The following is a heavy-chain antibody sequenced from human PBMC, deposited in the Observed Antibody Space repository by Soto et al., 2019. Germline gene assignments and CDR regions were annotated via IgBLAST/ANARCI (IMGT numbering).Heavy chain of an antibody. CDR3: ARESEDLTSNFDY. CDR2: ISSTTNYI. CDR1: GFTLTRYS. Sequence: GGSLRLSCAASGFTLTRYSMNWVRQAPGKGLEWVSSISSTTNYIYYGDSMKGRFTISRDNAKNSLYLEMNSLRAEDTAVYYCARESEDLTSNFDYCGQGTLVTVSS. J-gene: IGHJ4*02. V-gene: IGHV3-21*06.